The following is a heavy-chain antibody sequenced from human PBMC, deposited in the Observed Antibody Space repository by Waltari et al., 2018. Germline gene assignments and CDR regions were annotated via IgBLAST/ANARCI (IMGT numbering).Heavy chain of an antibody. D-gene: IGHD3-22*01. CDR2: ISPIFGTA. J-gene: IGHJ4*02. Sequence: QVQLVQSGAEVKKPGSSVKVSCKASGGTFSSYAISWVRQAPGQGLEWMGGISPIFGTANYAQKFQGRVTITADESTSTAYMELSSLRSEDTAVYYCARGGPDYYDSSGYWVYWGQGTLVTVSS. CDR3: ARGGPDYYDSSGYWVY. V-gene: IGHV1-69*01. CDR1: GGTFSSYA.